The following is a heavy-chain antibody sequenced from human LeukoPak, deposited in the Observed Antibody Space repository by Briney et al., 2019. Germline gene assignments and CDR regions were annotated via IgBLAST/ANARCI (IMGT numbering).Heavy chain of an antibody. V-gene: IGHV3-21*01. CDR1: GFTFSSYT. D-gene: IGHD7-27*01. J-gene: IGHJ6*03. Sequence: GGSLRLSCAASGFTFSSYTMNWVRQAPGKGLEWVSSITSSSSYIYYADSLKGRFTISRDNARNSVYLQMNSLRAEDTAMYYCVRDGDKSGKGHYYFYLDVWGKGATVTVFS. CDR3: VRDGDKSGKGHYYFYLDV. CDR2: ITSSSSYI.